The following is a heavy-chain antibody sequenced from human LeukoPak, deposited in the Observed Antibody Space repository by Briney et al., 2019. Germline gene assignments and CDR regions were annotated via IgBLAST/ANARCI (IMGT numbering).Heavy chain of an antibody. CDR1: GFTFSRYW. CDR2: IKQDGSEK. J-gene: IGHJ6*03. D-gene: IGHD3-10*01. Sequence: AGGSLRLSCAASGFTFSRYWMTWVRQAPGKGLEWVANIKQDGSEKYYVDSVKGRFTISRDNAKNSLYLQMNSLRAEDTAVYYCARSFDNYSYYHMDVWGKGTTVTISS. V-gene: IGHV3-7*01. CDR3: ARSFDNYSYYHMDV.